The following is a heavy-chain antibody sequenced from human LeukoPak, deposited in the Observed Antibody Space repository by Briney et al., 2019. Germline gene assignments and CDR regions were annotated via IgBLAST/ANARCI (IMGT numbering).Heavy chain of an antibody. CDR1: GFSFSSYE. V-gene: IGHV3-48*03. J-gene: IGHJ4*02. CDR2: ISHNDGST. Sequence: TGGSLRLSCSASGFSFSSYEMNWVRQAPGKGLEWVSHISHNDGSTYYAESVRGRFTISRDNARKSLYLQMNSLRVEDTALYYCAKEGLPTQHDGYDVWGQGTLVTVSS. D-gene: IGHD3-16*01. CDR3: AKEGLPTQHDGYDV.